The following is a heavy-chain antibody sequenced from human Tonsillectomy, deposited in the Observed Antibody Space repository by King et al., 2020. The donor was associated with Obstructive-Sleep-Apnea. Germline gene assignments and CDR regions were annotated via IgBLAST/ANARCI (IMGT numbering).Heavy chain of an antibody. D-gene: IGHD6-13*01. CDR2: ISYDGNTK. J-gene: IGHJ6*02. Sequence: VQLVESGGGVVQPGRSLRLSCVASGFTFSGYAMDWVRQAPGKGLEWVAVISYDGNTKHYADSMKGRFTISRDNSKYTLYLQMNSLRADDTAVYYCAKDPGRLSIAPAVDYYYGMDVWGHGTTVTVSS. V-gene: IGHV3-30*04. CDR1: GFTFSGYA. CDR3: AKDPGRLSIAPAVDYYYGMDV.